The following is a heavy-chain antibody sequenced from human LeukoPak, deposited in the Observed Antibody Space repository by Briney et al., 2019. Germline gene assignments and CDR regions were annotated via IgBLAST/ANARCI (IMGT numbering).Heavy chain of an antibody. Sequence: ASVKVSCKASGYIFIDYEINWVRQATGQGLEWMGWMNPKSGDTGYEQKFKGRVTITRDSSIRTVYMELSSLRSEDTALCYCARGRYMDVWGKGTTVTVSS. CDR3: ARGRYMDV. CDR1: GYIFIDYE. J-gene: IGHJ6*03. CDR2: MNPKSGDT. V-gene: IGHV1-8*03.